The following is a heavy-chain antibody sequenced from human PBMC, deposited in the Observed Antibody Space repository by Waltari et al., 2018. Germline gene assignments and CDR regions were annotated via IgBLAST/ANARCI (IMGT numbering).Heavy chain of an antibody. CDR2: IYHSGDT. D-gene: IGHD3-16*01. J-gene: IGHJ6*03. V-gene: IGHV4-38-2*01. Sequence: QVQLQESGPGLVKPSETLSLTCAVSGYSISSGYYWGWIRQPPGKGLEWIGSIYHSGDTYYNPSLKSRVTISVDTSKNQFSLKLSSVTASDTAVYYCANQGDYYYYYMDVWGKGTTVTVSS. CDR3: ANQGDYYYYYMDV. CDR1: GYSISSGYY.